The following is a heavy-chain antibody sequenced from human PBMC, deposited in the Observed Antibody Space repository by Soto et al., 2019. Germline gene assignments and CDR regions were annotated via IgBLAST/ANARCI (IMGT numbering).Heavy chain of an antibody. V-gene: IGHV1-69*13. CDR2: IIPIFGTA. J-gene: IGHJ4*02. CDR3: AREGGGDHHVLFDY. CDR1: GGTFSSYA. D-gene: IGHD2-21*02. Sequence: GASVKVSCKASGGTFSSYAISWVRQAPGQGLEWMGGIIPIFGTANYAQKFQGRVTITADESTSTAYMELSSLRSEDTAVYYCAREGGGDHHVLFDYWGQGTLVTVSS.